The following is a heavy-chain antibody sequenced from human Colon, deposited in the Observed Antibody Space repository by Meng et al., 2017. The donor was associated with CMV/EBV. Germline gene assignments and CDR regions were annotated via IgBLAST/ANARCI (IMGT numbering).Heavy chain of an antibody. V-gene: IGHV3-48*03. Sequence: GGSLRLSCAASGFTLSSYEMTWVRQAPGKGLEWIPCITISGGTIYYADSVKGRFTISRDNAKNSLYLQMNSLRAEDTAVYYCARDRRNNVGMDVWGQGTTVTVSS. CDR3: ARDRRNNVGMDV. J-gene: IGHJ6*02. CDR2: ITISGGTI. D-gene: IGHD2-8*01. CDR1: GFTLSSYE.